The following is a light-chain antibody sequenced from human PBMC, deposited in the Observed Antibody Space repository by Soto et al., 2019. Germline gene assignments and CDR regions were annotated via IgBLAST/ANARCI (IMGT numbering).Light chain of an antibody. J-gene: IGLJ2*01. CDR3: SSYTSSIVV. CDR2: DYR. V-gene: IGLV2-14*01. Sequence: QSALTQPASVSGSPGQSITISCTGTSSNVGGYNYVSWYQQHPGKAPKLIIYDYRNRPSGVSNRFSGSKSGNTASLTISGLQAEDESDYYCSSYTSSIVVFGGGTKLTVL. CDR1: SSNVGGYNY.